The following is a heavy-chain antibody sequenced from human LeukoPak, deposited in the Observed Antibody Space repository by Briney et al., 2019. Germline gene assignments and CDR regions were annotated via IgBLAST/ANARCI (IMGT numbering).Heavy chain of an antibody. D-gene: IGHD6-19*01. CDR1: GFTFSSYS. J-gene: IGHJ4*02. V-gene: IGHV3-48*04. Sequence: PGGSLRLSYAASGFTFSSYSMNWVRQAPGKGLEWVSYISSSSSTIYYADSVKGRFTISRDNAKNSLYLQMNSLRAEDTAVYYCARDPGIAVAGKDYWGQGTLVTVSS. CDR2: ISSSSSTI. CDR3: ARDPGIAVAGKDY.